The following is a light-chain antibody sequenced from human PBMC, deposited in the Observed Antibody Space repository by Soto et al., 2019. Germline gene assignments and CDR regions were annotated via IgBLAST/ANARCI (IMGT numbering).Light chain of an antibody. CDR1: SSDIGTYNL. J-gene: IGLJ1*01. CDR2: EVN. Sequence: QSVLTQPASVSGSLGQSITISCTGTSSDIGTYNLVSWYQQHPGKAPKLMIYEVNKRPSGVSDRFSGSKSGNTASLTISGLQAEDEADYYCCSYAGSSTLYVFGTGTKVTVL. CDR3: CSYAGSSTLYV. V-gene: IGLV2-23*02.